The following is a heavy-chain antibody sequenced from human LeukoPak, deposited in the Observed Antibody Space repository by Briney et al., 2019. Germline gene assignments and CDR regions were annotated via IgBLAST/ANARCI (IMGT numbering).Heavy chain of an antibody. CDR2: IYYSGST. J-gene: IGHJ3*01. V-gene: IGHV4-39*01. CDR1: GGSISSSSYY. D-gene: IGHD3-3*01. CDR3: ASRHYDLMDDAFDV. Sequence: PSETLSLTCTVSGGSISSSSYYWGWIRQPPGKGLEWIGSIYYSGSTYYNPSLKSRVTISVDTSKNQFSLKLSSVTAADTAVYYCASRHYDLMDDAFDVWGQGTMVTVSS.